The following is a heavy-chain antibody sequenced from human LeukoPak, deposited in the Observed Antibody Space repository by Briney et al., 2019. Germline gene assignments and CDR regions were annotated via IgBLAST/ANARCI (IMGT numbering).Heavy chain of an antibody. CDR3: ATGNPFDYDFWSGRI. D-gene: IGHD3-3*01. J-gene: IGHJ4*02. V-gene: IGHV1-24*01. Sequence: ASVTVSCTVSGYTLTEISMHWVRQAPGKGLEWMGGFDPEDGETIYAQKFQGRVTMTEDTSTDTAYMELSSLRSEDTAVYYCATGNPFDYDFWSGRIWGQGTLVTVSS. CDR1: GYTLTEIS. CDR2: FDPEDGET.